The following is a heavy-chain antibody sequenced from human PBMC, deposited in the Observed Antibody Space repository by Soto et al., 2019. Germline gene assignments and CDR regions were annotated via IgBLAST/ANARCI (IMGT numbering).Heavy chain of an antibody. CDR1: GYTFISYA. CDR3: ARDFLTRISWGSTTAQYSQYGMEV. Sequence: ASVKVSCKASGYTFISYALSWVRQAPGQGPEWIGRVSPYNGDTKYAQKFQGRVTITADTSTNTAYMDLRSLKSDDTAVYFCARDFLTRISWGSTTAQYSQYGMEVWGQGTTVTVSS. J-gene: IGHJ6*02. D-gene: IGHD3-9*01. V-gene: IGHV1-18*01. CDR2: VSPYNGDT.